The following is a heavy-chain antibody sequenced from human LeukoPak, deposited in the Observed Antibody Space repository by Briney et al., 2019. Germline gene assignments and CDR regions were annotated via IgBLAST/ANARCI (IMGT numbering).Heavy chain of an antibody. CDR1: GFTFSSYV. J-gene: IGHJ4*02. D-gene: IGHD1-26*01. CDR3: ANPYYGGSYYFY. V-gene: IGHV3-23*01. CDR2: ISGGGGST. Sequence: GGSLRLSCAASGFTFSSYVMSWVRPAPGRGLEWVSAISGGGGSTYYADSVKGRFTISRDNSKNTLYLQMNSRRDKNTAVYYCANPYYGGSYYFYWGQGTLVTVSS.